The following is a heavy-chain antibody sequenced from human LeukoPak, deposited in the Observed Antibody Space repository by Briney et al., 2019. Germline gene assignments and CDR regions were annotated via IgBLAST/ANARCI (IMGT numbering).Heavy chain of an antibody. J-gene: IGHJ3*02. V-gene: IGHV1-46*01. CDR2: VNPSGDST. Sequence: GASVKVSCKASGYTFIRYYIDWVRQAPGQGLEWMGIVNPSGDSTNYAQKFQDRVTITADESTSTAYMELSSLRSEDTAVYYCASPPPTIAARPDDAFDIWGQGTMVTVSS. CDR3: ASPPPTIAARPDDAFDI. CDR1: GYTFIRYY. D-gene: IGHD6-6*01.